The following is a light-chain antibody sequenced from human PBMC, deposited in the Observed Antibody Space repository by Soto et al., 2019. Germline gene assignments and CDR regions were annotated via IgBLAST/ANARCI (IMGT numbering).Light chain of an antibody. V-gene: IGLV2-14*01. CDR3: SSYTSSSTLG. CDR2: DVS. J-gene: IGLJ1*01. Sequence: CALTQPASVSGSPGEGITISCTGTSSDVGGYNYVSWYQQHPGKAPKLMIYDVSNRPSGVSNRFSGSKSGNTASLTISGLQAEDEADYYCSSYTSSSTLGFGTGTKVTVL. CDR1: SSDVGGYNY.